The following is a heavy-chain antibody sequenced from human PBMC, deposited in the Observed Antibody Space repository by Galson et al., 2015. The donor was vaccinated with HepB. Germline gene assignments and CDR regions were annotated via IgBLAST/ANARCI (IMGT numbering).Heavy chain of an antibody. CDR3: ARGRGWRPTKPAAHIYYYYYGMDV. CDR2: INHSGST. CDR1: GGSFSGYY. J-gene: IGHJ6*02. V-gene: IGHV4-34*01. Sequence: SETLSLTCAVYGGSFSGYYWSWIRQPPGKGLEWIGGINHSGSTNYNPSLKSRVTISVDTSKNQFSLKLSSVTAADTAVYYCARGRGWRPTKPAAHIYYYYYGMDVWGQGTTVTVSS. D-gene: IGHD2-2*01.